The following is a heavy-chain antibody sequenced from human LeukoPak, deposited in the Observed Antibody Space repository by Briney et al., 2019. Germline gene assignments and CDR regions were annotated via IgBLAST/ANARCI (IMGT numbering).Heavy chain of an antibody. V-gene: IGHV4-61*02. J-gene: IGHJ5*02. Sequence: SQTLSLTCTVSGGSISSGSYYWSWIRQPAGKGLEWIGRIYTSGSTNYNPSLKSRVTMSVDTSKNQFSLKLSSVTAADTAVYYCARAKDGSGSYYTGERLDPWGQGTLVTVSS. CDR1: GGSISSGSYY. CDR2: IYTSGST. CDR3: ARAKDGSGSYYTGERLDP. D-gene: IGHD3-10*01.